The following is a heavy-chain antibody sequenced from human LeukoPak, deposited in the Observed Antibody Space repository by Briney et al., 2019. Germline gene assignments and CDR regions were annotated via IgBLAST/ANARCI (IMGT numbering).Heavy chain of an antibody. V-gene: IGHV3-66*02. J-gene: IGHJ4*02. CDR3: ARDKLGSGYSSDFDY. CDR2: IYTGGTT. Sequence: QPGGSLRLSCAASGFSVSSNYMNWARQAPGKGLEWVSAIYTGGTTYYADSVKGRFTISRDNSKNTLYLQMNSLRAEDSAVYFCARDKLGSGYSSDFDYWGQGTLVTVSS. CDR1: GFSVSSNY. D-gene: IGHD6-19*01.